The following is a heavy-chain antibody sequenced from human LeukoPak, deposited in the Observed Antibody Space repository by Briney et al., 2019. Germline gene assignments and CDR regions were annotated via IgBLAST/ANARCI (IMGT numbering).Heavy chain of an antibody. D-gene: IGHD6-6*01. J-gene: IGHJ3*02. CDR2: IYSGGST. CDR1: GFTVSSNY. CDR3: AGSSSIGGSDAFDI. V-gene: IGHV3-53*01. Sequence: GGSLRLSCAASGFTVSSNYMSWVRQAPGKGLEWVSVIYSGGSTYYADSVKGRFTISRDNSKNALYLQMNSLRAEDTAVYYCAGSSSIGGSDAFDIWGQGTMVTVSS.